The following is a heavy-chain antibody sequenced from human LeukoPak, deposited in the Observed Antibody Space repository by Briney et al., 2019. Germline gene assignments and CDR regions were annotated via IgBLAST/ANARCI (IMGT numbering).Heavy chain of an antibody. V-gene: IGHV3-11*04. CDR1: GFTFSDYY. D-gene: IGHD3-22*01. CDR2: ISSSGSTI. Sequence: GRSLRLSCAAAGFTFSDYYMSWVRQAPGKWLELVSYISSSGSTIYYADSVKGRFTISRDNAKNSLYLQMNSLRAEDTAVYYCARDRHRYHYDGSGYPPYWGQGTLVTVSS. J-gene: IGHJ4*02. CDR3: ARDRHRYHYDGSGYPPY.